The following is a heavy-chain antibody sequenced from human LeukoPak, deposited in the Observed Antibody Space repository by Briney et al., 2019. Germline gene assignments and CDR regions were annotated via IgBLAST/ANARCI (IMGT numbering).Heavy chain of an antibody. J-gene: IGHJ4*02. Sequence: ASVKVSCKASGGTFSSYAISWVRQAPGQGLEWMGGIIPIFGTANYAQKFQGRVTITADESTSTAYMELSSLRSEDTAVYYCARVGYCSSTSCHFLDYWGQGTLVTVSS. CDR3: ARVGYCSSTSCHFLDY. D-gene: IGHD2-2*01. V-gene: IGHV1-69*13. CDR2: IIPIFGTA. CDR1: GGTFSSYA.